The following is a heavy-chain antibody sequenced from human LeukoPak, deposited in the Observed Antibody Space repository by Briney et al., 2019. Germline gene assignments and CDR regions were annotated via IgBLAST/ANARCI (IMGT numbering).Heavy chain of an antibody. CDR1: GFTFSSYW. D-gene: IGHD2-2*01. CDR3: AREYCSSTSCYFDY. V-gene: IGHV3-74*01. Sequence: GGSLRLSCAASGFTFSSYWMHWVRQAPGKGVVWVSRINSDGSSTIYADSVKGRFTISRDNAKNTLYLQMNSLRAEDTAVYYCAREYCSSTSCYFDYWGQGTLVTVSS. CDR2: INSDGSST. J-gene: IGHJ4*02.